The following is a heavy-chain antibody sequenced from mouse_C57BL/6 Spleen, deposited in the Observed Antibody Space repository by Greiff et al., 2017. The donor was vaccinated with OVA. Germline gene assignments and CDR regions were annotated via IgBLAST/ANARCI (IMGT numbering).Heavy chain of an antibody. CDR3: ARRLELGRYAMGY. J-gene: IGHJ4*01. Sequence: QVQLKESGAELARPGASVKLSCKASGYTFTSYGISWVKQRTGQGLEWIGEIYPRSGNTYYNEKFKGKATLTADKSSSTAYMELRSLTSEDSAVYFCARRLELGRYAMGYWGQRTSVTVSS. D-gene: IGHD3-3*01. V-gene: IGHV1-81*01. CDR2: IYPRSGNT. CDR1: GYTFTSYG.